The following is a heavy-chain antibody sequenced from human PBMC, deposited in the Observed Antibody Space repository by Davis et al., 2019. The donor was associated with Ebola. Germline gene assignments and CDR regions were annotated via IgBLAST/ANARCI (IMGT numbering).Heavy chain of an antibody. CDR1: GGSISSGDYY. CDR3: ASCGGDCYGLDY. J-gene: IGHJ4*02. D-gene: IGHD2-21*02. V-gene: IGHV4-61*08. Sequence: SETLSLTCTVSGGSISSGDYYWSWIRQPPGKGLEWIGYIYYSGSTNYNPSLKSRVTISVDTSKNQFSLKLSSVTAADTAVYYCASCGGDCYGLDYWGQGTLVTVSS. CDR2: IYYSGST.